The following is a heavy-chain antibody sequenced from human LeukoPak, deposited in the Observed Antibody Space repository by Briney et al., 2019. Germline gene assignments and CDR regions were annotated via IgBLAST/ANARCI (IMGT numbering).Heavy chain of an antibody. CDR1: GFTFNKSW. Sequence: PGGSLRLSCAASGFTFNKSWMSWVRQAPGKGPEWAANIKEDGTQKYYVDSVRGRFTISRDNAENSLYLRMNSLRDEDTAVYYCAKTGERDYWGRGTLVTVSS. D-gene: IGHD7-27*01. J-gene: IGHJ4*02. CDR3: AKTGERDY. CDR2: IKEDGTQK. V-gene: IGHV3-7*01.